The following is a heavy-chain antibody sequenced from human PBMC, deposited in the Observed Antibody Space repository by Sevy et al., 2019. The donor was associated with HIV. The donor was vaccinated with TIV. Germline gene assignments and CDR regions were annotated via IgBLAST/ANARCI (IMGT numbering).Heavy chain of an antibody. D-gene: IGHD2-21*01. CDR2: ISWNSRNI. V-gene: IGHV3-9*01. CDR1: GFPFNDHT. Sequence: GGSLRLSCAASGFPFNDHTMHWVRQVPGKGLEWVSGISWNSRNIGYAVSVKGRFTISRDNARHSLFLAMNSLRPTDTAVYYCAKDINRGCDGVNCYPYYYHFYGLDVLVQGTTVTVSS. J-gene: IGHJ6*02. CDR3: AKDINRGCDGVNCYPYYYHFYGLDV.